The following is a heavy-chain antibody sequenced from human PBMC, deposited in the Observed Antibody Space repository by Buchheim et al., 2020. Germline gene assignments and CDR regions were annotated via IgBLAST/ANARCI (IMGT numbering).Heavy chain of an antibody. CDR1: GFTVSSNY. V-gene: IGHV3-66*02. J-gene: IGHJ4*02. Sequence: EVQLVESGGGLVQPGGSLRLSCAASGFTVSSNYMSWVRQAPGKGLEWVSVIYSGGSTYYADSVKGRFTISRDNSKNTLSLQMNSLRAEDTAVYYCAGERTGYSSSWRYYWGQGTL. D-gene: IGHD6-13*01. CDR3: AGERTGYSSSWRYY. CDR2: IYSGGST.